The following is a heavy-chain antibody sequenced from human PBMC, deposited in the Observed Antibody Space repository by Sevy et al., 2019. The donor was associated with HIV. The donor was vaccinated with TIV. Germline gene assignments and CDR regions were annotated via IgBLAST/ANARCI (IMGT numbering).Heavy chain of an antibody. V-gene: IGHV3-15*01. CDR3: AIDHRRDGMIVVPFEK. D-gene: IGHD3-22*01. CDR2: IRSETGGGPT. CDR1: GLSFSNAW. J-gene: IGHJ4*02. Sequence: GGSLRLSCAASGLSFSNAWMAWVRQAPGKGLEWVGRIRSETGGGPTDFAAFANGKFTISRDDPKNTLYLQMNSLKTEDTAVYYCAIDHRRDGMIVVPFEKWGLGTLVTVSS.